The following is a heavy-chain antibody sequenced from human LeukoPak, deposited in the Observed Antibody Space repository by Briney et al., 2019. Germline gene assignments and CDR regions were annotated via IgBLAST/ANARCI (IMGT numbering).Heavy chain of an antibody. V-gene: IGHV4-34*01. D-gene: IGHD4-17*01. CDR3: ATVHDYGDHYFDY. CDR2: INHSGST. J-gene: IGHJ4*02. CDR1: GGSFSGYY. Sequence: SETLPLTCAVYGGSFSGYYWSWIRQPPGKGLEWIGEINHSGSTNYNPSLKSRVTISVDTSKNQFSLKLSSVTAADTAVYYCATVHDYGDHYFDYWGQGTLVTVSS.